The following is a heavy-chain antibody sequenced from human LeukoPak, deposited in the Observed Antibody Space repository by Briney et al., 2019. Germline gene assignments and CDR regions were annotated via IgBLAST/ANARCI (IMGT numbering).Heavy chain of an antibody. CDR2: INPNSGGT. V-gene: IGHV1-2*02. D-gene: IGHD3-10*02. CDR3: ARGPPVFGMFAFQSFFDY. Sequence: ASVKVSCKASGYTFTGYYMHWVRQAPGQGLEWMGWINPNSGGTNYAQKFQGRVTMTRDTSISTAYMELSRLTSDDTAVYYCARGPPVFGMFAFQSFFDYWGQGTLVTVSS. CDR1: GYTFTGYY. J-gene: IGHJ4*02.